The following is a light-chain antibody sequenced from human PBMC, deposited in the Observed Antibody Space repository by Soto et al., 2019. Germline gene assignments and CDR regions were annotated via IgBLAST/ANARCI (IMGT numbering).Light chain of an antibody. CDR2: DAS. CDR3: QQYNNFWT. Sequence: DIQMTQSPPALSASVGDRVTITCRASQSISSWLAWYQQKPGKAPRLLIYDASYLERGVPSRFSGSGSGTEFTLTISNLQPDDLATYYCQQYNNFWTFGPGTKVEI. V-gene: IGKV1-5*01. CDR1: QSISSW. J-gene: IGKJ1*01.